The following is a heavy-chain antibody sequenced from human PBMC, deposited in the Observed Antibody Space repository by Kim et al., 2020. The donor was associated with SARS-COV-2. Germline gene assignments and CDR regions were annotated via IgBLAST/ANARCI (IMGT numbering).Heavy chain of an antibody. Sequence: GGSLRLSCAASGFTFSSYGMHWVRQAPGKGLEWVALISYDGSNKYYADSVKGRFTISRDNSKNTLYLQMDSLRTEDTAVYYCAKSAPTGFCSTISCYVVYWGQGTLVIVS. V-gene: IGHV3-30*18. CDR3: AKSAPTGFCSTISCYVVY. CDR1: GFTFSSYG. CDR2: ISYDGSNK. D-gene: IGHD2-2*01. J-gene: IGHJ4*02.